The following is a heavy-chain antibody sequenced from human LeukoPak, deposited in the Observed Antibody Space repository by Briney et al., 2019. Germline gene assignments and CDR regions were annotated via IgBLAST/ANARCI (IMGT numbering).Heavy chain of an antibody. CDR1: GGSISSHY. CDR3: ARVRAVVVPAAIPMEAYYYYYMGV. CDR2: IYYSGST. Sequence: SETLSLTCTVSGGSISSHYWSWIQQPPGKGLEWIGYIYYSGSTNYNPSLKSRVTISVDTSKNQFSLKLSSVTAADTAVYYCARVRAVVVPAAIPMEAYYYYYMGVWGKGTTVTVSS. D-gene: IGHD2-2*02. V-gene: IGHV4-59*11. J-gene: IGHJ6*03.